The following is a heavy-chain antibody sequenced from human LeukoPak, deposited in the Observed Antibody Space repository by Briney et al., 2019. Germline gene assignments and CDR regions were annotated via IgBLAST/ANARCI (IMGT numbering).Heavy chain of an antibody. CDR3: ASLCSGGTCFTPY. CDR1: GFTFNSYS. CDR2: ISSDSTTT. D-gene: IGHD2-15*01. J-gene: IGHJ4*02. V-gene: IGHV3-48*01. Sequence: GGSLRLSCGGSGFTFNSYSLNWVRQAPGKGLEWVSYISSDSTTTYYAGSVKGRFTISRDTAKNSLYLQMNSLRAEDTAIYYYASLCSGGTCFTPYWGQGTLVTVSS.